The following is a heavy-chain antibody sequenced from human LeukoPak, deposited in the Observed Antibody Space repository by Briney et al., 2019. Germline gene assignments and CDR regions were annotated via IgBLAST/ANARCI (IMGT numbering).Heavy chain of an antibody. J-gene: IGHJ6*03. CDR1: GGSISSYY. Sequence: SETLSLTCTVSGGSISSYYWSWIRQPPGKGLEWIGYIYYSGSTNYNPSLKSRVTISVDTSKNQFSLKLSSVTAADTAVYYCARSQRLWSGYYKDYYYYMDVWAKGPRSPSP. CDR2: IYYSGST. CDR3: ARSQRLWSGYYKDYYYYMDV. V-gene: IGHV4-59*01. D-gene: IGHD3-3*01.